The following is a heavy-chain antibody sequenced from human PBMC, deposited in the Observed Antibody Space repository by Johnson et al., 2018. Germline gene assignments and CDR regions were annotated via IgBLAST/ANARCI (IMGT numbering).Heavy chain of an antibody. CDR3: ARRSIIQPKDAFDI. CDR1: GGSISSSSYY. Sequence: QVQLVESGPGLVKPSETLSLTCTVSGGSISSSSYYWGWIRQPPGKGLEWIGNIYYSGTTYYNLSLKSRVPISVDTSKNQFSLRLNSVTATDTAVYYCARRSIIQPKDAFDIWGQGTKVTVSS. J-gene: IGHJ3*02. V-gene: IGHV4-39*01. CDR2: IYYSGTT. D-gene: IGHD3-3*01.